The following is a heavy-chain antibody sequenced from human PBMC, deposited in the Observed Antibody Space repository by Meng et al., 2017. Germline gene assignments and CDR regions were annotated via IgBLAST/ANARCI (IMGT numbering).Heavy chain of an antibody. CDR3: ATSISGWYYFNF. V-gene: IGHV4-39*01. D-gene: IGHD6-19*01. CDR1: GGSISSSTYY. J-gene: IGHJ4*02. CDR2: ISDSGNT. Sequence: QLQLQESGPGLVKPSETLSFTCIVSGGSISSSTYYWGWIRQPPGKGLEWIGSISDSGNTYYSPSLRSRVTISVDTSKNQFSLKLTSVAAADMAVYYCATSISGWYYFNFWGQGTLVTVSS.